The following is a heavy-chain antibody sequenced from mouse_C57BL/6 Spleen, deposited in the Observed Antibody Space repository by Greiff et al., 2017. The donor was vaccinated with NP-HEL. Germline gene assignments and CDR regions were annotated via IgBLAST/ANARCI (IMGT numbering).Heavy chain of an antibody. J-gene: IGHJ1*03. D-gene: IGHD2-5*01. CDR3: AKQSNFGYVDV. V-gene: IGHV1-7*01. CDR2: INPSSGYT. CDR1: GYTFTSYW. Sequence: VQLQQSGAELAKPGASVKLSCKASGYTFTSYWMHWVKQRPGQGLEWIGYINPSSGYTKYNQKFKDKATLTADISSSTAYMQLSSLTYEDSAVYYRAKQSNFGYVDVWGTGTTVTVSS.